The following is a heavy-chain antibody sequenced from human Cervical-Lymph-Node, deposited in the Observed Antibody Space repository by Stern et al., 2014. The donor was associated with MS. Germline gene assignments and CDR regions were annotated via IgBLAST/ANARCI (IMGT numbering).Heavy chain of an antibody. J-gene: IGHJ5*02. Sequence: QVQLVQSGAAVKKPGSSVKVSCTASRDTFSHYALSWVRQAPGQGLEWVGGITPILGRTSSAQKFQDRDTIIADISTNIVYMELSSLKSEDTALYFCARDQGDYGSGSENSWFDPWGQGTLVTVSS. CDR2: ITPILGRT. V-gene: IGHV1-69*06. CDR3: ARDQGDYGSGSENSWFDP. D-gene: IGHD3-10*01. CDR1: RDTFSHYA.